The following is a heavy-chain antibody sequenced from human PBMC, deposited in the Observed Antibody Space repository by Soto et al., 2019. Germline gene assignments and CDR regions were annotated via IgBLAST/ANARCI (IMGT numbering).Heavy chain of an antibody. CDR3: ARAGYSSSWYRFNWFDP. V-gene: IGHV4-59*01. Sequence: SETLSLTCSVFGGYISSYYWSWIRQPPGKGLEWIGYIYYSGSTNYNPSLKSRVTISVDTSKNQFSLKLSSVTAADTAVYYCARAGYSSSWYRFNWFDPWGQGTLVTVSS. CDR1: GGYISSYY. D-gene: IGHD6-13*01. CDR2: IYYSGST. J-gene: IGHJ5*02.